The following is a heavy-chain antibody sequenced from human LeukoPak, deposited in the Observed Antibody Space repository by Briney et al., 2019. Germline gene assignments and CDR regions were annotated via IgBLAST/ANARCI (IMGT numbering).Heavy chain of an antibody. CDR2: IYYSGSA. V-gene: IGHV4-61*08. CDR1: GGSISSGGYY. J-gene: IGHJ4*02. CDR3: ARSQIWVYDYVRGSPQPTFDY. D-gene: IGHD3-16*01. Sequence: SETLSLTCTVSGGSISSGGYYWSWIRQPPGKGLEWIGYIYYSGSANYNPSLKSRVTTSINTSKNRFSLKLTSVTAADTAVYYCARSQIWVYDYVRGSPQPTFDYWGQGTLVTVSS.